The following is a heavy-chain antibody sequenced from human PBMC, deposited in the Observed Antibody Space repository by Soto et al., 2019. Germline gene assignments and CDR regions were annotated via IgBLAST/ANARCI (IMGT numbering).Heavy chain of an antibody. D-gene: IGHD6-13*01. CDR3: ARIAASGRGWDV. Sequence: EVQLVESGGGLVQPGGSLRLSCVDSGFTFSSYWMCWVRQAPVKGLEWVGNIKQDGSEENYADSVKGRFTISRDNAKNSMYLQMNSLRVEDTAVYYCARIAASGRGWDVWGQGTTVVVSS. J-gene: IGHJ6*02. CDR2: IKQDGSEE. V-gene: IGHV3-7*01. CDR1: GFTFSSYW.